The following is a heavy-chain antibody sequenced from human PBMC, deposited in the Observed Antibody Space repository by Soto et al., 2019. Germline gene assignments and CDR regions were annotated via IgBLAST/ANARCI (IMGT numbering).Heavy chain of an antibody. Sequence: PGESLKISCKGSGYSFTSYWISWVRQMPGKGLEWMGRIDSSDSYTNYSPSFQGHVTISADKSISTAYLQWSSLKASDTAMYYCARHGSIAAAGTYGMDVWGQGTTVTVSS. CDR2: IDSSDSYT. V-gene: IGHV5-10-1*01. J-gene: IGHJ6*02. D-gene: IGHD6-13*01. CDR3: ARHGSIAAAGTYGMDV. CDR1: GYSFTSYW.